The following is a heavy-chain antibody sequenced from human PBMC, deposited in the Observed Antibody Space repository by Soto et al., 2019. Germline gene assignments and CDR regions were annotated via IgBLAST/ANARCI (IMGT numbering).Heavy chain of an antibody. CDR3: ARTPFCYFGLATHLYYFYF. V-gene: IGHV4-59*01. D-gene: IGHD3-9*01. CDR2: VYYSGTT. Sequence: QVQLQESGPRLMKPSETLSLTCTGASGSISSYYWSWLRQPPGQGLEWIGYVYYSGTTNYNSSLYCRFTIPIDPCKNQFSLTLNSVTAADTAVYYCARTPFCYFGLATHLYYFYFWYQGGLVTVSS. J-gene: IGHJ4*02. CDR1: SGSISSYY.